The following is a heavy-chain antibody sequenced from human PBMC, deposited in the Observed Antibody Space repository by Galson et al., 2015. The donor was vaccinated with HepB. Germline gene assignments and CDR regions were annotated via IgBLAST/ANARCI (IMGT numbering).Heavy chain of an antibody. V-gene: IGHV1-2*04. CDR3: ARERGARYFDWLAHHDAFDI. D-gene: IGHD3-9*01. J-gene: IGHJ3*02. CDR1: GYTFTGYY. CDR2: INPNSGGT. Sequence: SVKVSCKASGYTFTGYYMHWVRQAPGQGLEWMGWINPNSGGTNYAQKFQGWVTMTRDTSISTAYMELSRLRSDDTAVYYCARERGARYFDWLAHHDAFDIWGQGTMVTVSS.